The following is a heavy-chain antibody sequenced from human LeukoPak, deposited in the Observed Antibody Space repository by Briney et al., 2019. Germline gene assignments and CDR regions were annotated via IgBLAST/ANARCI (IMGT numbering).Heavy chain of an antibody. CDR1: GFTFSSYE. J-gene: IGHJ4*02. Sequence: GGSLRLSCAASGFTFSSYEMNWVRQAPGKGLEWVSYISSSGSTIYYADSVKGRFTISRDNAKNSLYLQMNSLRAEDPAVYYCASYSGWISYFDYWGQGTLVTVSS. CDR2: ISSSGSTI. D-gene: IGHD6-19*01. CDR3: ASYSGWISYFDY. V-gene: IGHV3-48*03.